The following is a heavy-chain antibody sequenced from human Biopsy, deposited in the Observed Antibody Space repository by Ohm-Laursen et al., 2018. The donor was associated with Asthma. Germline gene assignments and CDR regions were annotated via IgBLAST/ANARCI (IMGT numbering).Heavy chain of an antibody. D-gene: IGHD3-9*01. CDR1: GYTFTSYA. CDR3: ARTYYDFLTGQVNDAFDI. CDR2: INAGNGHT. V-gene: IGHV1-3*01. J-gene: IGHJ3*02. Sequence: ASVKVSCKAPGYTFTSYAMHWVRQAPGQRLEWMGWINAGNGHTKYSQKFQGRVTITRDTSASTAYMELSSLRSGDTAVYYCARTYYDFLTGQVNDAFDIWGQGTMVTVSS.